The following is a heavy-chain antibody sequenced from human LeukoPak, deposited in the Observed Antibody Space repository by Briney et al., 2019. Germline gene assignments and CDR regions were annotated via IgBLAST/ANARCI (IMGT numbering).Heavy chain of an antibody. CDR3: ARSTVTMWVTYYYYYYMDV. D-gene: IGHD4-17*01. CDR2: IIPVLRTA. CDR1: GGSFTAYA. V-gene: IGHV1-69*04. Sequence: ASVKVSCKASGGSFTAYAINWVRQAPGQGLEWMGRIIPVLRTANSAQRFQGRVTINAERSTSTVYMELRSLRSEDTAVYYCARSTVTMWVTYYYYYYMDVWGKGTTVTVSS. J-gene: IGHJ6*03.